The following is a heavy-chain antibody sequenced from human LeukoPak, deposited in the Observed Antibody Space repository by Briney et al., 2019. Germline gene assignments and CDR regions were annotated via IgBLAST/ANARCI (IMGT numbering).Heavy chain of an antibody. CDR2: INYGGNT. V-gene: IGHV4-39*01. CDR1: GGSISSSAYH. CDR3: ARLWSTSCKGGSCPHQPNY. J-gene: IGHJ4*02. Sequence: SETLSLTCTVSGGSISSSAYHWGWIRQPPRKGLEWIGTINYGGNTYYNLSLKSRVIIFLDTSKNQFSLKLSSVTAADTAVYYCARLWSTSCKGGSCPHQPNYWGQGTRVTVPS. D-gene: IGHD2-15*01.